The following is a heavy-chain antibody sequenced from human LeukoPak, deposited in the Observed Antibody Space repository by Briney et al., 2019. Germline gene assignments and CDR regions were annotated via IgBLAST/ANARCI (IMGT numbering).Heavy chain of an antibody. CDR1: GGSISSSSYY. CDR3: AREPIAAAGPHPWFDP. J-gene: IGHJ5*02. CDR2: IYYSGST. V-gene: IGHV4-39*07. Sequence: SETLSLTCTVSGGSISSSSYYWGWIRQPPGKGLEWIGSIYYSGSTYYNPSLKSRVTISVDTSKNQFSLKLSSVTAADTAVYFCAREPIAAAGPHPWFDPWGQGTLVTVSS. D-gene: IGHD6-13*01.